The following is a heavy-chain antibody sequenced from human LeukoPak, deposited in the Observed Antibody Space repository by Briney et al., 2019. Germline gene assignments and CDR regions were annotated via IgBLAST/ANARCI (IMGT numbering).Heavy chain of an antibody. J-gene: IGHJ4*02. CDR1: GDSIGIRGYS. Sequence: SQTLSLNCAVSGDSIGIRGYSWSWIRQPPGRGLEWIGYIHQSGNTYYNPSLQSRVTISIDTSKNHYSLNLTSVTAADTAVYFCARRVAGAGTSYFDLWGQGTPVTVSS. V-gene: IGHV4-30-2*01. CDR3: ARRVAGAGTSYFDL. CDR2: IHQSGNT. D-gene: IGHD1-7*01.